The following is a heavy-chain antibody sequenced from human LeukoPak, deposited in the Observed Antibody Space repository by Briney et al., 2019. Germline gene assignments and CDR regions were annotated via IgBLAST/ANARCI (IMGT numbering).Heavy chain of an antibody. CDR2: INANSGGK. D-gene: IGHD3-9*01. CDR1: GYTFTGYY. CDR3: PRSIMILTGQHAFAI. Sequence: ASVKVSCKASGYTFTGYYMHWVRQAPGQGLEWMGWINANSGGKNYAQKFQGRVTMTRDTYISTAYMELSRLRSDDTAVYYCPRSIMILTGQHAFAIWGQGTMVSVSS. J-gene: IGHJ3*02. V-gene: IGHV1-2*02.